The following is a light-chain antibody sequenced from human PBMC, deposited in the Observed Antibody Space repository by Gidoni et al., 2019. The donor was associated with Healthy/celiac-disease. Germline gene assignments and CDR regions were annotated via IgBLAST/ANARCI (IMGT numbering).Light chain of an antibody. CDR3: QQYNNWPQT. V-gene: IGKV3-15*01. CDR2: GAS. J-gene: IGKJ1*01. CDR1: QSVSSN. Sequence: EIVMTQSPATLSVSPGERATLSCRASQSVSSNLAWYQQKPGQAPRLRIYGASTRATGIPASFSGSGSGTEFTLTISSLQSEDFAVYYCQQYNNWPQTFGQGTKVEIK.